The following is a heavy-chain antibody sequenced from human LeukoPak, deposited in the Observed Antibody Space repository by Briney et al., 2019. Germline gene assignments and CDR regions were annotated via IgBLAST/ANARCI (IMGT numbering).Heavy chain of an antibody. Sequence: GGSLRLSCAASRFTFSSYAMSWVRQAPGKGLEWVASISYSGANTYYADSVKGRFTISRDNSKNTLYLQMNNLRAEDTAVYYCAKGYDVTTTVFWTDWGQGTLVTVSS. D-gene: IGHD3/OR15-3a*01. CDR1: RFTFSSYA. CDR3: AKGYDVTTTVFWTD. V-gene: IGHV3-23*01. J-gene: IGHJ4*02. CDR2: ISYSGANT.